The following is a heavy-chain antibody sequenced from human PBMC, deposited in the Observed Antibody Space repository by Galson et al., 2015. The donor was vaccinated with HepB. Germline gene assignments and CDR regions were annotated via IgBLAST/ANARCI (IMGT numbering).Heavy chain of an antibody. D-gene: IGHD2-2*01. Sequence: QSGAEVKKPGTSVKVSCKASGYTFTSYGISWVRQAPGQGLEWMGWISAYNGNTNYAQKLQGRVTMTTDTSTSTAYMELRSLRSDDTAVYYCARAVVVPAALGGYYYYMGVWGKGTTVTVSS. CDR1: GYTFTSYG. CDR2: ISAYNGNT. V-gene: IGHV1-18*01. J-gene: IGHJ6*03. CDR3: ARAVVVPAALGGYYYYMGV.